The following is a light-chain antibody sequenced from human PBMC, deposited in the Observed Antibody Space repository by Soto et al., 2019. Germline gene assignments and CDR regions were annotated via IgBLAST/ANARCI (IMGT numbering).Light chain of an antibody. CDR1: QSVSTN. V-gene: IGKV3-15*01. Sequence: EIVMTQSPATLSVSPGERATLSCRASQSVSTNLAWYQQKTGQAPRLLIYGASTRATGIPARFWGSGSGTEFTLTISSLQSEDFAVYYCQHYNNWPPWTFGQGTKVEIK. CDR3: QHYNNWPPWT. CDR2: GAS. J-gene: IGKJ1*01.